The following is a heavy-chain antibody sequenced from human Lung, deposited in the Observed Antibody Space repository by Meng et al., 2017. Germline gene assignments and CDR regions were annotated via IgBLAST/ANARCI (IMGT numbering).Heavy chain of an antibody. CDR1: GYTFTNYG. D-gene: IGHD3-10*01. J-gene: IGHJ4*02. CDR2: INTNTGNP. Sequence: QVQLVQSGSELKKPGASVKVSCKASGYTFTNYGMNWVRQSPGQGLEWMGWINTNTGNPTYVPGFTGRFVFSLDTSVSTAYPQINSLKAEDTAVYYCTSGGYLDYWGQGTLVTVSS. CDR3: TSGGYLDY. V-gene: IGHV7-4-1*02.